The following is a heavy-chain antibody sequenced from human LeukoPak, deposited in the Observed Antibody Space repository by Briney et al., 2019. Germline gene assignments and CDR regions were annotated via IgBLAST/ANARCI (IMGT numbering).Heavy chain of an antibody. CDR3: ARTLDYYDSSGYYW. CDR1: GYSFTSYW. V-gene: IGHV5-51*01. CDR2: IYPGDSDN. Sequence: GESLKISCKGSGYSFTSYWIGWVRQMPGKGLEWMGIIYPGDSDNRYNPSFKGQVTISVDKSISTVYLQWSSLKASDTAMYYCARTLDYYDSSGYYWWGQGTLVTVSS. D-gene: IGHD3-22*01. J-gene: IGHJ4*02.